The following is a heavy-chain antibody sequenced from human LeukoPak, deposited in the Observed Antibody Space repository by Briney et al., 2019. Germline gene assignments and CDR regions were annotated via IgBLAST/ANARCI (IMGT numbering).Heavy chain of an antibody. V-gene: IGHV4-39*01. Sequence: KASETLSLTCTVSGGSISSSSYYWGWIRQPPGNGLEWIGSIYYSGSTYYNPSLKSRVTISVDTSKNQFSLKLSSVTAADTAVYYCARTVEMATIDYWGEGTLVTVSS. J-gene: IGHJ4*02. CDR1: GGSISSSSYY. CDR3: ARTVEMATIDY. CDR2: IYYSGST. D-gene: IGHD5-24*01.